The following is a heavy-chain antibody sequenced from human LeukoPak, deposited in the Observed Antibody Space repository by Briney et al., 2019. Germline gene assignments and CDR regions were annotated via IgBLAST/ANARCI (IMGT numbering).Heavy chain of an antibody. V-gene: IGHV3-23*01. CDR1: GFTFSSYA. Sequence: GGSLRLSCAASGFTFSSYAMSWVRQAPGKGLEWVSAISGSGGSTYYADSVKGRFTISRDSSKTILYLQMNSLRAEDAAVYFCAKGSAAGRPYYFDYWGQGTLVTVSS. J-gene: IGHJ4*02. D-gene: IGHD6-25*01. CDR3: AKGSAAGRPYYFDY. CDR2: ISGSGGST.